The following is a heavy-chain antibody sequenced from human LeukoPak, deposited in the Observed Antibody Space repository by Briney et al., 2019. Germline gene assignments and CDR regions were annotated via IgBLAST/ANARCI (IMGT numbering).Heavy chain of an antibody. CDR3: ARLGFTMILVATK. D-gene: IGHD3-22*01. CDR2: FHHSGHT. CDR1: GDSINSSPYY. V-gene: IGHV4-39*02. J-gene: IGHJ4*02. Sequence: SETLSLTCTVSGDSINSSPYYWGWIRQPPGKGLEWLGSFHHSGHTYYNPFLNSRLTISVDTSKNHLSLKLNSVTATDTAVYYCARLGFTMILVATKWVQGTLVTVSS.